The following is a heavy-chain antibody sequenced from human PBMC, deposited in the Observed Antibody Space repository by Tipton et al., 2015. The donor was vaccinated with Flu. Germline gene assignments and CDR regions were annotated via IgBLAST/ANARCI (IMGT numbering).Heavy chain of an antibody. J-gene: IGHJ4*02. CDR3: ARRDDRFDY. CDR1: GDSIRSYY. CDR2: IYYTGSS. Sequence: LRLSCTVSGDSIRSYYWSWIRQPPGKGLEWIGYIYYTGSSDFNPSLKSRVTISMDTSKNQFSLELRSVTAADTAVYYCARRDDRFDYWGQGTLVTVSS. V-gene: IGHV4-59*08. D-gene: IGHD3-3*01.